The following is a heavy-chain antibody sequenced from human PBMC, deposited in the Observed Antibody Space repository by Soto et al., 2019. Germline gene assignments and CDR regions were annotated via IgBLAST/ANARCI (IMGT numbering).Heavy chain of an antibody. D-gene: IGHD3-10*01. CDR3: ARFEGGASGTYGLDV. CDR2: LSNSGGTT. J-gene: IGHJ6*02. Sequence: VQLLESGGGLVQPGGSLGLSCAGSGFTFANYAMSWVRQAPGKGLEWVSVLSNSGGTTYYADSVKGRFTISRDNFKNTLYLQLDSLRAEDTAIYYCARFEGGASGTYGLDVWGQVTTVTVSS. CDR1: GFTFANYA. V-gene: IGHV3-23*01.